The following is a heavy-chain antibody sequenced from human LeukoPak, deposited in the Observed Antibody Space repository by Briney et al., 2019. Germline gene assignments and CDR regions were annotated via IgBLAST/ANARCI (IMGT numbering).Heavy chain of an antibody. J-gene: IGHJ2*01. CDR3: ARDVHGGNWNWYSDL. D-gene: IGHD3-3*01. CDR1: GFTFSDYH. Sequence: GGSLRLSCAASGFTFSDYHLSWIRQAPGKGLEWISYISSGGRAINYADSVKGRFTISRDNAKKSLHLQMNSLRADDTAVYFCARDVHGGNWNWYSDLWGRGTLVTVSS. V-gene: IGHV3-11*01. CDR2: ISSGGRAI.